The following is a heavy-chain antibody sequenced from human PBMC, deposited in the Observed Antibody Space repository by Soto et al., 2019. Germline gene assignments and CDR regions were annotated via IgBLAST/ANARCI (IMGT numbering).Heavy chain of an antibody. CDR3: AIPNYGSGSFDY. V-gene: IGHV4-39*01. D-gene: IGHD3-10*01. CDR1: GGSISSSSYY. Sequence: SETLSLTCTFSGGSISSSSYYWGWIRQPPGKGLEWIGSIYYSGSTYYNPSLKSRVTISVDTSKNQFSLKLSSVTAADTAVYYCAIPNYGSGSFDYWGQGTLVTVSS. CDR2: IYYSGST. J-gene: IGHJ4*02.